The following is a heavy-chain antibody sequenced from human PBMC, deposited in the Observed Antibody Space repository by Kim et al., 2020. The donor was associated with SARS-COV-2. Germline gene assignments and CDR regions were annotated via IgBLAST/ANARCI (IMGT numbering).Heavy chain of an antibody. CDR2: ISGSGGGK. V-gene: IGHV3-23*01. J-gene: IGHJ4*02. CDR3: AKHAYGGIINFDY. D-gene: IGHD4-17*01. Sequence: GGSLRLSCAASGFTFSSYAMSWVRQAPGKGLEWVSAISGSGGGKYYADSVKGRFTISRDNSKNTLYLQMNSLRAEDTAVYYCAKHAYGGIINFDYWGQGTLVTVSS. CDR1: GFTFSSYA.